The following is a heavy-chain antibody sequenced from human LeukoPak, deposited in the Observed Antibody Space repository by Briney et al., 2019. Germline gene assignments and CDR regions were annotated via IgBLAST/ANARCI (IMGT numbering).Heavy chain of an antibody. Sequence: SETLSLTCTVSGGSISSYYWSWIRQPAGKGLEWIGRIYTSGSTNYNPSLKSRVTISVDTSKNQFSLKLSSVTAAGTAVYYCARVRHIAARPNYYYYMDVWGKGTTVTVSS. D-gene: IGHD6-6*01. J-gene: IGHJ6*03. CDR3: ARVRHIAARPNYYYYMDV. CDR2: IYTSGST. V-gene: IGHV4-4*07. CDR1: GGSISSYY.